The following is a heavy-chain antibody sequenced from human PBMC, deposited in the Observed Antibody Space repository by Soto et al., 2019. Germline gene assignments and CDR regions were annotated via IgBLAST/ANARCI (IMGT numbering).Heavy chain of an antibody. CDR3: AILGGTYYAFDF. D-gene: IGHD1-26*01. CDR1: GFTINSHA. J-gene: IGHJ3*01. Sequence: PGGSLRLSCAVSGFTINSHAMGWVRQAPGKGLEWVSAIGPRGRDTHYADSVKGRFTTSRDNSKNTVSLQMNSLRAEDTAVYYCAILGGTYYAFDFWGQGTLVTVSS. CDR2: IGPRGRDT. V-gene: IGHV3-23*01.